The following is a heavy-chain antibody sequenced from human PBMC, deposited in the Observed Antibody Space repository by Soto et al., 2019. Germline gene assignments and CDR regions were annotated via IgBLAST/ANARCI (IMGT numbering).Heavy chain of an antibody. CDR2: IYNNGRT. Sequence: SETLSLTCSVSDGSVYDFYWNWLRQTPGKGLEWIGNIYNNGRTNYNPSLKNRVTISIDTSKNQFSLHLSSVTTADTAMYFCARGHGIYVRFDSWGQGTLVTVSS. CDR1: DGSVYDFY. J-gene: IGHJ4*02. CDR3: ARGHGIYVRFDS. V-gene: IGHV4-59*02. D-gene: IGHD3-10*02.